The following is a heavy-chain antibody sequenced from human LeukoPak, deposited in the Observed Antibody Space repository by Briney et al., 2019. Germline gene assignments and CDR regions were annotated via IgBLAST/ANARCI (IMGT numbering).Heavy chain of an antibody. Sequence: ASVKVSCKASGYIFTVNHVHWVRQAPGRGLEWMGRINPNSGGAEYEQNFQGRVTMTRDTSINTAYMTLSGLTFDDTAMYYCVRDLSSTAYWEFDYWGQGTVVTVSS. J-gene: IGHJ4*02. CDR1: GYIFTVNH. CDR3: VRDLSSTAYWEFDY. CDR2: INPNSGGA. V-gene: IGHV1-2*06. D-gene: IGHD2-8*02.